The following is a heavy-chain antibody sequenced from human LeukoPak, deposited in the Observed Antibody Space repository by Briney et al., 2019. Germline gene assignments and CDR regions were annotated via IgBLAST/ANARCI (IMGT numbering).Heavy chain of an antibody. V-gene: IGHV3-23*01. Sequence: GGSLRLSCAASGLTFSSYAMTWVRQAPGKGLEWVATISRDGYTTYYTDSVKGRFTISRDNAKTSLYLQMNSLRAEDTAVYYCARAFGPAGATKDYWGQGTLVTVSS. CDR1: GLTFSSYA. J-gene: IGHJ4*02. D-gene: IGHD1-26*01. CDR2: ISRDGYTT. CDR3: ARAFGPAGATKDY.